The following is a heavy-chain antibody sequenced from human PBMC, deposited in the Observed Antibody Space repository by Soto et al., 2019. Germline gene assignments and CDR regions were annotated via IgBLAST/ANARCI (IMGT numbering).Heavy chain of an antibody. Sequence: QVQLVQSGAEVKKPGSSVKVSCKASGGTFSSYAISWVRQAPGQGLEWMGGIIPIFGTANYAQKFQGRVTITADKSTSTAYMELSSLRSEDTAVYYCASCSRRCPTKRYYYGMDVWGHGTTVTVSS. CDR3: ASCSRRCPTKRYYYGMDV. V-gene: IGHV1-69*06. D-gene: IGHD1-1*01. CDR2: IIPIFGTA. J-gene: IGHJ6*02. CDR1: GGTFSSYA.